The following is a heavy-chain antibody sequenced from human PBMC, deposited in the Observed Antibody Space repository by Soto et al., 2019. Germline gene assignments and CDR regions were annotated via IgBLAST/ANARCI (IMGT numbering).Heavy chain of an antibody. CDR1: GGSMSSSHY. CDR3: ARRRVTSGWYYFDY. D-gene: IGHD6-19*01. Sequence: QVRLQESGPGLVKPSETLSLTCTVSGGSMSSSHYWTWIRQSPGKGLEWIGYIYYTGSANYNPSLKSRVTISVDTSKNQFSLKLTSVTAADTAVYYCARRRVTSGWYYFDYWGQGTLVTVSS. J-gene: IGHJ4*02. CDR2: IYYTGSA. V-gene: IGHV4-59*11.